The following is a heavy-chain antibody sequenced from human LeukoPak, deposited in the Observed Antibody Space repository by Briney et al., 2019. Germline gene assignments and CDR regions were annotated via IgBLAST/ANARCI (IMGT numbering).Heavy chain of an antibody. CDR2: TYYSGTT. CDR1: GGSISSSFYY. J-gene: IGHJ4*02. Sequence: SETLSLTCTVSGGSISSSFYYWGWLRQPPGKGLEWIGSTYYSGTTYYKPSLKSRVSVSVDTSKNQLFLNLTSVTAADTALYYCARRGYYYYTSGYFGYWGQGILVTVSS. D-gene: IGHD3-22*01. CDR3: ARRGYYYYTSGYFGY. V-gene: IGHV4-39*01.